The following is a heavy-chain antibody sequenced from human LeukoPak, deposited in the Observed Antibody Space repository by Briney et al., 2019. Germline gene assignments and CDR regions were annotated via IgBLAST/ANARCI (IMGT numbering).Heavy chain of an antibody. Sequence: SETLSLTCTVSGDSISSTNYYWGWIRQPPGKGLEWIGEINHSGSTNYNPSLKSRVTISVDTSKNQFSLKLSSVTAADTAVYYCARHRGPHYYGSGSYYRLKVMSYFDYWGQGTLVTVSS. V-gene: IGHV4-39*01. CDR3: ARHRGPHYYGSGSYYRLKVMSYFDY. CDR1: GDSISSTNYY. J-gene: IGHJ4*02. CDR2: INHSGST. D-gene: IGHD3-10*01.